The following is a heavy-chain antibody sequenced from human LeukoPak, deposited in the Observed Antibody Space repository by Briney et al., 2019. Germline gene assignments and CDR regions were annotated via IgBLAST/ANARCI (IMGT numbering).Heavy chain of an antibody. D-gene: IGHD3-3*01. V-gene: IGHV3-30*02. Sequence: PGGSLRLSCAASGFTFSSYGMHWVRQAPGKGQEWVAFIRYDGSNKYYADSVKGRFTISRDNSKNTLYLQMNSPRAEDTAVYYCAKDPTSNYYDFWSGYYEDYWGQGTLVTVSS. CDR2: IRYDGSNK. CDR3: AKDPTSNYYDFWSGYYEDY. CDR1: GFTFSSYG. J-gene: IGHJ4*02.